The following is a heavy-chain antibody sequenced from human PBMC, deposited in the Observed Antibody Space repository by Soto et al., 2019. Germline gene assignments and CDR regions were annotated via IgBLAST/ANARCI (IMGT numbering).Heavy chain of an antibody. V-gene: IGHV3-21*01. Sequence: VQLVESGGGLVKPGGSLRLSCAASGFTFSSYSMNWVRQAPGKGLEWVSSISSSSSYIYYADSVKGRFTISRDNAKNSLYLQMNSLRAEDTAVYYCARDYGDLYYYYYGMDVWGQGTTVTVSS. CDR3: ARDYGDLYYYYYGMDV. CDR1: GFTFSSYS. CDR2: ISSSSSYI. D-gene: IGHD4-17*01. J-gene: IGHJ6*02.